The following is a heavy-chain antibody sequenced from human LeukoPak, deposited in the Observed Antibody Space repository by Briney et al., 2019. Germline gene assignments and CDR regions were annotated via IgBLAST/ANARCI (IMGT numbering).Heavy chain of an antibody. CDR2: ICPRGGI. CDR3: ARNGGFDQDV. Sequence: SETLSLTCAVFGDSISNNNCYSWVRQSPGKGLEWIGEICPRGGINYNPSLRSRVRITGDRPKNQFSLYVISVTAADSAIYYCARNGGFDQDVWGQGTTVTVSS. D-gene: IGHD4-23*01. J-gene: IGHJ6*02. V-gene: IGHV4-4*02. CDR1: GDSISNNNC.